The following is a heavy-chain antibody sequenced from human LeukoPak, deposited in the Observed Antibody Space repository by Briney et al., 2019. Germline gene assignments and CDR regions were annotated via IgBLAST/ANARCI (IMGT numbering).Heavy chain of an antibody. CDR3: ASYDFRSGYYSGDFDY. D-gene: IGHD3-3*01. V-gene: IGHV4-38-2*01. J-gene: IGHJ4*02. CDR1: GYSISSGYY. Sequence: PSETLSLTCAVSGYSISSGYYWGWIRQPPGKGLEWIGSIYHSGSTYYNPSLKSRVTISVDTSKNQFSLKLSSVTAADTAVYYCASYDFRSGYYSGDFDYWGQGTLVTVSS. CDR2: IYHSGST.